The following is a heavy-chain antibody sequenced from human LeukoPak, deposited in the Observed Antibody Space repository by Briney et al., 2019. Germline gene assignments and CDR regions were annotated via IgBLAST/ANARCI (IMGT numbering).Heavy chain of an antibody. J-gene: IGHJ4*02. CDR2: IYYSGST. Sequence: NPSETLSLTCTVSGGSIGSSSYSWGWIRQPPGKGLEWIGSIYYSGSTYYNPSLKSRVTISVDTSKNQFSLKLSSVTAADTAVYYCARHKAAGYDFNDYWGQGTLVTVSS. V-gene: IGHV4-39*01. CDR3: ARHKAAGYDFNDY. D-gene: IGHD3-3*01. CDR1: GGSIGSSSYS.